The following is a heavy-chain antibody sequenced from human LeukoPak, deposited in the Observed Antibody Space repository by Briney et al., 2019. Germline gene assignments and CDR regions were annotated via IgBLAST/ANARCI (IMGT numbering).Heavy chain of an antibody. Sequence: PGGTLRLSCAASGFIFSSFCMHWVRQAPGKGLEWVAFIQDDESNKFYADSVKGRFTISRDNSKNTLFLQMNSLRAEDTAVYYCANLYSSSWYAAHWGQGTLVTVSS. D-gene: IGHD6-13*01. CDR2: IQDDESNK. J-gene: IGHJ4*02. V-gene: IGHV3-30*02. CDR1: GFIFSSFC. CDR3: ANLYSSSWYAAH.